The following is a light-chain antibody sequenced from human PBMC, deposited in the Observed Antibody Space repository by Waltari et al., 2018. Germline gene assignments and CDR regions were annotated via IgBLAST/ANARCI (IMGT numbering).Light chain of an antibody. CDR3: QVWNNTTDHQAI. J-gene: IGLJ2*01. CDR2: DDG. Sequence: SYVLTQPPSVSVAPGQTARITCGGINLESKSVQWYQQKPGQAPVLVLYDDGDRPSGSPGRFSVSKSGNTATLAITRVEAGDEADFYCQVWNNTTDHQAIFGGGSKLTVL. V-gene: IGLV3-21*02. CDR1: NLESKS.